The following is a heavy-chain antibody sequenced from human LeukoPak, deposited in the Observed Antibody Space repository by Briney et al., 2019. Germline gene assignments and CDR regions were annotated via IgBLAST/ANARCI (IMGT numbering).Heavy chain of an antibody. CDR1: GFTFRSHA. D-gene: IGHD3-9*01. CDR2: IYENGGTT. V-gene: IGHV3-23*01. J-gene: IGHJ6*02. CDR3: ARDDDWLSYGMDV. Sequence: PGGSLRLSCVGSGFTFRSHAMSWVRQAPEKGLEFVSGIYENGGTTYYADSVKGRFSISRDNSKNTLYLQMDSLRGEDTAVYYCARDDDWLSYGMDVWGQGTTVTVSS.